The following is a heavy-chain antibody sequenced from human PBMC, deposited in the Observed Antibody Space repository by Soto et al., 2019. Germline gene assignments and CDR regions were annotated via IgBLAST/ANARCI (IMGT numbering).Heavy chain of an antibody. CDR1: GFTFRSYT. CDR2: ISGSGGST. CDR3: SKGGSSCCFDC. J-gene: IGHJ4*02. D-gene: IGHD6-13*01. Sequence: EVQLLESGGGLIQPGGSLRLSCAASGFTFRSYTMSWVRQAPGKGLEWVSEISGSGGSTYYADSVKGRFTISRDNSKNTLYLQLNSLRAEDTAIYYCSKGGSSCCFDCWGQGTQVTVSS. V-gene: IGHV3-23*01.